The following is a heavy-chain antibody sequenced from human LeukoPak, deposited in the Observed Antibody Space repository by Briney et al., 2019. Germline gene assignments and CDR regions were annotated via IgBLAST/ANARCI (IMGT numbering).Heavy chain of an antibody. Sequence: SETLSLTCTVSGGSISSSSYYWGWIRQPPGKGLEWIGSIYYSGSTYYNPSLKSRVTISVDTSKNQFSLKLSSVTAADTAVYYCASLSTMELPNTPFDYWGQGTLVTVSS. D-gene: IGHD1-7*01. V-gene: IGHV4-39*01. J-gene: IGHJ4*02. CDR2: IYYSGST. CDR1: GGSISSSSYY. CDR3: ASLSTMELPNTPFDY.